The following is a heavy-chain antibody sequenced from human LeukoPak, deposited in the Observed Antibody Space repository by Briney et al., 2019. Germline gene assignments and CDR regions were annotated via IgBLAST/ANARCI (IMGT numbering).Heavy chain of an antibody. CDR2: TYNSGST. V-gene: IGHV4-59*01. J-gene: IGHJ4*02. CDR3: VRDRELNY. Sequence: SETLSLTCTVSGGSISIYYWSWIRQPPGKGLEWLGYTYNSGSTLYNPSLKSRVTISVDTSRNEFSLRLTSVTAADAAVYYCVRDRELNYWGQGTLVAVSS. D-gene: IGHD3-10*01. CDR1: GGSISIYY.